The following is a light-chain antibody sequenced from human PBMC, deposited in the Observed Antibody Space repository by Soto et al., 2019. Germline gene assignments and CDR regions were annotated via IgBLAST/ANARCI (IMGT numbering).Light chain of an antibody. J-gene: IGKJ2*01. CDR2: GAS. Sequence: EIVMTQSPATLSVSPGERATLSCRASQSVDSNLAWYQQKPGQAPRLLTYGASTRASGIPARFSGSGSGTEFTLTISSLQSEDFATYYWQQYNNRRPETFGQGNKLE. CDR3: QQYNNRRPET. V-gene: IGKV3-15*01. CDR1: QSVDSN.